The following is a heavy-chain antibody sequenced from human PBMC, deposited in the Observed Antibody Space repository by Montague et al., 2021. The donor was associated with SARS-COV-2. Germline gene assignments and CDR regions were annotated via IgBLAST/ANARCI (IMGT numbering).Heavy chain of an antibody. J-gene: IGHJ6*02. Sequence: SETLSLTCAVYGGSFSGYYWSWIRQPPGKGLEWIGEINHSGSTNYNPSLKSRVTISVDTSKNQFSLKLSSVTAADTAVYYCARGRTVTTFYYYCYGMDVWGQGTTVTVSS. CDR2: INHSGST. D-gene: IGHD4-17*01. CDR1: GGSFSGYY. V-gene: IGHV4-34*01. CDR3: ARGRTVTTFYYYCYGMDV.